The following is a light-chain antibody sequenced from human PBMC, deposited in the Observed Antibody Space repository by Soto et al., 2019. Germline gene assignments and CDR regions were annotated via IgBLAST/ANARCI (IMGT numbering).Light chain of an antibody. CDR2: GTS. CDR3: QHYGSSPYT. Sequence: EILLTQSPGTLSLSPGERVTLSCRASQSVSSSYLAWYQQKPGQAPRLLSYGTSSRATGIPDRFSGSGSGTDFTLTISRLEPEDFAVYSCQHYGSSPYTFGQGTKLEIK. CDR1: QSVSSSY. V-gene: IGKV3-20*01. J-gene: IGKJ2*01.